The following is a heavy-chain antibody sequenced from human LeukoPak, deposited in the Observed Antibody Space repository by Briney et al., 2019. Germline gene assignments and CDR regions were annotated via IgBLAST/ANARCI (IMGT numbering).Heavy chain of an antibody. D-gene: IGHD3-10*01. Sequence: SETLSLTCTVSGGSISSYYWSWLRQPPGKGLEYIGYTHYSGATNYNPSLKSRVTISLDTSGNQFSLKLSSVTAADTAVYYCARSGFGELLGAFDYWGQGTLVTVSS. CDR1: GGSISSYY. CDR3: ARSGFGELLGAFDY. V-gene: IGHV4-59*12. CDR2: THYSGAT. J-gene: IGHJ4*02.